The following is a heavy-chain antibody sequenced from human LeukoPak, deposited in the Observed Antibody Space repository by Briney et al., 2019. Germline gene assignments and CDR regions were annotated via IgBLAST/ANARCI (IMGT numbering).Heavy chain of an antibody. D-gene: IGHD2-15*01. CDR3: ARSTPSVGYAFDI. CDR1: GVSFSGYY. CDR2: INHSGST. Sequence: PSETLSLTCAVYGVSFSGYYWSWIRQPPGKGLEWIGEINHSGSTNYNPSLKSRVTISVDTSKNQFSLKLSSVTAADTAVYYCARSTPSVGYAFDIWGQGTMVTVSS. J-gene: IGHJ3*02. V-gene: IGHV4-34*01.